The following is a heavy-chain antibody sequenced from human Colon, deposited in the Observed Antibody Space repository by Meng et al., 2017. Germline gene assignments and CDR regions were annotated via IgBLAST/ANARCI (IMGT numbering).Heavy chain of an antibody. V-gene: IGHV3-23*01. CDR3: VRDSHDRGGYNWFDP. CDR1: GFIFSSYT. CDR2: FSGSGDRT. D-gene: IGHD3-16*01. J-gene: IGHJ5*02. Sequence: GGSLRLSCAASGFIFSSYTMNWVRQAPGKGLEWVSSFSGSGDRTYYADSVKGRFTISRNDSNNTLYLQMNSLRADDTAVYYCVRDSHDRGGYNWFDPWGQGTLVTVSS.